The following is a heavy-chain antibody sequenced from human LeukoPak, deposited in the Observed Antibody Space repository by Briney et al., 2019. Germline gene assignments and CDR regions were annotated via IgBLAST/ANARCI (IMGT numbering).Heavy chain of an antibody. CDR2: IYYSGST. CDR3: ASLAETVVTPDDAFDI. Sequence: SETLSLTCTVSGGSISSYYWSWIRQPPGKGPEWIGYIYYSGSTNYNPSLKSRVTIPVDTSKNQFSLKLSSVTAADTAVYYCASLAETVVTPDDAFDIWGQGTMVTVSS. V-gene: IGHV4-59*08. D-gene: IGHD4-23*01. CDR1: GGSISSYY. J-gene: IGHJ3*02.